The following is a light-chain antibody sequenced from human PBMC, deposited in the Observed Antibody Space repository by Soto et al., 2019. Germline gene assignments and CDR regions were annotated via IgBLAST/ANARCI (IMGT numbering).Light chain of an antibody. CDR3: QQYDNSPLT. V-gene: IGKV3-20*01. J-gene: IGKJ4*01. Sequence: EIVFTHSPGTLSLYPGERATLSCRASQSLSYSYLAWYQQKLGQAPRLLIYGASSRATGIPDRFSGSGSGTDFTLTINRLEPEDFAVYYCQQYDNSPLTFGGGTKVDIK. CDR2: GAS. CDR1: QSLSYSY.